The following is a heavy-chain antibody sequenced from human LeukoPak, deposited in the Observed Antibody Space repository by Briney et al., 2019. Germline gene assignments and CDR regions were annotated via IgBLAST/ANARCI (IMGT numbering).Heavy chain of an antibody. CDR1: GFTFSSYS. D-gene: IGHD3-3*01. CDR3: ARDPYYDFWSGFDY. CDR2: ISSSSSTI. Sequence: GGSLRLSCAASGFTFSSYSMNWVRQAPGKGLGGVSYISSSSSTIYYADSVKGRFTISRDNAKNSLYLQMNSLRAEDTAVYYCARDPYYDFWSGFDYWGQGTLVTVSS. V-gene: IGHV3-48*01. J-gene: IGHJ4*02.